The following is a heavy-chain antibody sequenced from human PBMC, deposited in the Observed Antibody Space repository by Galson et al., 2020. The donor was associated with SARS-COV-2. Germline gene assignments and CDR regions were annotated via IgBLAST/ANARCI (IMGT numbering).Heavy chain of an antibody. J-gene: IGHJ6*02. V-gene: IGHV4-31*03. CDR1: GGSISSGGYY. Sequence: SETLSLTCTVSGGSISSGGYYWSWIRQHPGKGLEWIGSIYYSGRTYDNPSPKSRVTISVDTSKNQFSLKLSSVTAADTAVYYCAREGTYCDCHCAMDVWGQGTTVTVSS. CDR2: IYYSGRT. CDR3: AREGTYCDCHCAMDV. D-gene: IGHD2-21*02.